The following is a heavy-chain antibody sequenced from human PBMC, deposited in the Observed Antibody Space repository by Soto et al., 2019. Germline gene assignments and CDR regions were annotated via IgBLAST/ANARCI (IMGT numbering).Heavy chain of an antibody. CDR3: AHKRDVSRGFKY. D-gene: IGHD3-10*01. CDR2: IYWDDDQ. V-gene: IGHV2-5*02. CDR1: GFSFSVNGVA. J-gene: IGHJ4*02. Sequence: QITLKESGPTLVKPTQTLTLTCTFSGFSFSVNGVAVGWIRQPPGQALEWLALIYWDDDQRYNPSLKDRLTITKDTSRNQVVLTMTNMDPADTATYYCAHKRDVSRGFKYWGQGTLVTVSS.